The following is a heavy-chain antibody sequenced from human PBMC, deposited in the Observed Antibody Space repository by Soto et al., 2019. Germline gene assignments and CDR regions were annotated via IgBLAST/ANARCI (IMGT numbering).Heavy chain of an antibody. J-gene: IGHJ6*02. CDR2: MYYTVVT. V-gene: IGHV4-61*01. Sequence: QVQLQESGPGLLKASETLSLTCSVSGGSVRSGNHFWNWIRQPPGRGLEWLGYMYYTVVTNYNPSLKSRVSMSVDTSKNQFSLKLTSLTAADTAVYYCARGGEPLGYYGLDVWGQGTTVTVSS. D-gene: IGHD3-10*01. CDR3: ARGGEPLGYYGLDV. CDR1: GGSVRSGNHF.